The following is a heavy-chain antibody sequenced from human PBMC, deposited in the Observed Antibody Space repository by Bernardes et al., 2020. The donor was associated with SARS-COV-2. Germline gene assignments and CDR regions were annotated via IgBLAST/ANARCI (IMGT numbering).Heavy chain of an antibody. D-gene: IGHD4-17*01. CDR2: SQSGGYT. V-gene: IGHV3-53*01. CDR3: ARGLRWAFDY. Sequence: WGSLRLSFAVAGFTGSSKYMNWVRQAPGEGLEWVSVSQSGGYTNYADSVKGRFTVSRDTSENTVSLQMNSLRAEDTAVYYCARGLRWAFDYWGQGTLVSVSS. CDR1: GFTGSSKY. J-gene: IGHJ4*02.